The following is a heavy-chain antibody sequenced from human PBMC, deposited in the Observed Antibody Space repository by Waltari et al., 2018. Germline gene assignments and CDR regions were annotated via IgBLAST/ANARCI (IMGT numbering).Heavy chain of an antibody. CDR1: TFTFTDSA. CDR2: ISADGSRT. J-gene: IGHJ4*02. V-gene: IGHV3-64D*06. Sequence: EVQLVESGGGLVQPGGSLRLSCSASTFTFTDSAMHWGRQAAGKGLEYVSSISADGSRTYYAYSVKGRFTISRDQSKDTLYLHMSSLRREDTAVYYCVEGRGLQRFFDSWGQGTLVTVSS. CDR3: VEGRGLQRFFDS. D-gene: IGHD1-1*01.